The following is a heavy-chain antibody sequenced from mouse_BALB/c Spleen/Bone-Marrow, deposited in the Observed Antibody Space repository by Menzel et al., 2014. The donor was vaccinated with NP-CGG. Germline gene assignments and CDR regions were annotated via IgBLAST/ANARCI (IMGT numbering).Heavy chain of an antibody. D-gene: IGHD4-1*01. V-gene: IGHV5-17*02. CDR1: GFTFSYFG. CDR2: ISSGSSII. CDR3: ARERTGFDY. J-gene: IGHJ2*01. Sequence: EVKLVEPGGGLVQPGGSRKLSCAASGFTFSYFGMHWVRQAPEKGLEWVAYISSGSSIIYYADTVKGRFTISRDNPKNTLFLQMTSLRSEDTAMYYCARERTGFDYWGQGTTLTVSS.